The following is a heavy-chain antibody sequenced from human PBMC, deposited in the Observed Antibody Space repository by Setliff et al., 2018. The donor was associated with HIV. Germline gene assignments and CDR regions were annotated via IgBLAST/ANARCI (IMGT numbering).Heavy chain of an antibody. D-gene: IGHD6-13*01. V-gene: IGHV1-18*01. CDR1: GGTFTSYG. J-gene: IGHJ4*02. Sequence: ASVKVSCKASGGTFTSYGISWVRQAPGQGLEWMGWISAYNGNTNYAQKLQGRVTMTTDTSTSTAYMELRSLRSDDTAVYYCARAPPGDSSSWYGNPCFDSWGQGTLVTVS. CDR3: ARAPPGDSSSWYGNPCFDS. CDR2: ISAYNGNT.